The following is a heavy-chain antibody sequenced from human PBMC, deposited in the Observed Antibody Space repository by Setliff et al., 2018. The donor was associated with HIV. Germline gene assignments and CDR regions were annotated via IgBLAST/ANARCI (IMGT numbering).Heavy chain of an antibody. CDR2: INTSGGSA. J-gene: IGHJ3*02. Sequence: ASVKVSCKASGYTFTSYPMHWVRQAPGQGLEWMGVINTSGGSAGYAEKFRGRATMTRDTSTSTVYLELRSLRSEDTAVYFCASKGGSENYPDSDAFDIWGQGTLVTVSS. CDR1: GYTFTSYP. D-gene: IGHD3-10*01. CDR3: ASKGGSENYPDSDAFDI. V-gene: IGHV1-46*01.